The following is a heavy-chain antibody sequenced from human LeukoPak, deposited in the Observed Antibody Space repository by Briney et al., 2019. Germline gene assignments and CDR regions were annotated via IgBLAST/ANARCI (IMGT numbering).Heavy chain of an antibody. CDR1: GYTFTGYY. D-gene: IGHD4-17*01. CDR3: ARGGSYGDQARDNWLDP. V-gene: IGHV1-2*06. Sequence: ASVKVSCKASGYTFTGYYMHWVRQAPGQGLEWMGRINPNSGGTNYAQKFQGRVTMTRDTSIGTAYMELSRLRSDDTAVYYCARGGSYGDQARDNWLDPWGQGTLVTVSS. CDR2: INPNSGGT. J-gene: IGHJ5*02.